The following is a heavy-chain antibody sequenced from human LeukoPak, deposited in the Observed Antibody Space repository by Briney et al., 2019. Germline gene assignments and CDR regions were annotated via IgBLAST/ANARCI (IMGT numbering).Heavy chain of an antibody. Sequence: GGSLRLSCAASGFTFSSYAMHWVRQAPGKGLEYVSAIGSNGGSTYYANSVKGRFTISRDNSKNTLYLQMGSLRAEDMAVYYCARAVRIAAREDWFDPWGQGTLVTVSS. D-gene: IGHD6-6*01. CDR1: GFTFSSYA. CDR2: IGSNGGST. CDR3: ARAVRIAAREDWFDP. J-gene: IGHJ5*02. V-gene: IGHV3-64*01.